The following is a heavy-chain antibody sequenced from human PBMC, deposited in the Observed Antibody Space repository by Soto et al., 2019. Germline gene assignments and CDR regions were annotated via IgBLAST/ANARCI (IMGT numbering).Heavy chain of an antibody. D-gene: IGHD3-22*01. V-gene: IGHV4-30-4*01. CDR2: IYYSGST. J-gene: IGHJ5*02. CDR1: GGSISSGDYY. Sequence: SETLSLTCTVSGGSISSGDYYWSWIRQPPGKGLEWIGYIYYSGSTYYNPSLKSRVTISVDTSKNQFSLKLSSVTAADTAVYYCARDRGGYYYDSSGYMPHGFDPWGQGTLVTVSS. CDR3: ARDRGGYYYDSSGYMPHGFDP.